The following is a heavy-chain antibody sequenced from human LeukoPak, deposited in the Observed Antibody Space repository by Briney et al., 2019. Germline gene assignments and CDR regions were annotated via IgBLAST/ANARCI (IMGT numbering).Heavy chain of an antibody. J-gene: IGHJ4*02. V-gene: IGHV3-64D*09. CDR3: VKRTGLYFDY. Sequence: GGSLRLSCSASGFTFSSYAIHWVRQAPGKGLEYVSGISSNGGNTYNANSLKGRITISRDNSRNTVDLQMSSLRTEDTAVYYCVKRTGLYFDYWGQGTLVTVSS. CDR1: GFTFSSYA. CDR2: ISSNGGNT. D-gene: IGHD7-27*01.